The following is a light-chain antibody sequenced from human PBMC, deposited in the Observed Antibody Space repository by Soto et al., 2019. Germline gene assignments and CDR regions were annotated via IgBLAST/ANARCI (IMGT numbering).Light chain of an antibody. J-gene: IGLJ3*02. Sequence: QAVVTQEPSLTVSPGGTVTLTCASSPGPVTSGYYPNWFQQKPGQAPRPLIYSTTNEHSWTPARFSGSLLGGKAALTLSGVLPEDEAEYYCLLYYGSPQPNGVFGGGTKLTVL. CDR3: LLYYGSPQPNGV. CDR2: STT. CDR1: PGPVTSGYY. V-gene: IGLV7-43*01.